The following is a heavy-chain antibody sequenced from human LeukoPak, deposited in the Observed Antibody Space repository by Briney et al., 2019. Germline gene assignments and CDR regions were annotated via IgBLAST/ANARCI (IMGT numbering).Heavy chain of an antibody. Sequence: PSETLSLTCTVSGGSISSYYWSWIRQPAGKGLEWIGRIYVSGSTNYNPSLESRVTMSIDTPKNQFSLKLSSVTAADTAVYYCARGNWDWNPFDPWGQGILVTVSS. CDR1: GGSISSYY. CDR3: ARGNWDWNPFDP. V-gene: IGHV4-4*07. J-gene: IGHJ5*02. CDR2: IYVSGST. D-gene: IGHD1-1*01.